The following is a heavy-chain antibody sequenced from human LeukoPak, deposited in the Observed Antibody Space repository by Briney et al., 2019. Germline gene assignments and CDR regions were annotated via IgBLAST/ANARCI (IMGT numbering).Heavy chain of an antibody. D-gene: IGHD2-15*01. J-gene: IGHJ4*02. Sequence: VASVKVSCKTSGYTFTGYYIHWVRQAPGQGLEWMGWINPNTGVTNFAQTFQGRVTMTRDTSIKTAFMELSRLTSDDTAVYYCARVVGYCSGGGCYGLDYWGQGTLVTVSS. CDR1: GYTFTGYY. V-gene: IGHV1-2*02. CDR2: INPNTGVT. CDR3: ARVVGYCSGGGCYGLDY.